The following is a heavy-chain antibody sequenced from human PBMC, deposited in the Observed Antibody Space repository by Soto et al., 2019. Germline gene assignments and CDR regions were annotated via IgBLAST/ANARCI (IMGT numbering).Heavy chain of an antibody. J-gene: IGHJ5*02. V-gene: IGHV4-34*01. Sequence: SETLSLTCAVYGGSFSGYYWRWIRQPPGKGLEWIGEINHSGSTNYNPSLKSRVTISVDTSKNQFSLKLSSVTAADTAVYYCARGYPYCSGGSCYCPNWFEPWSQGTLVTVSS. CDR2: INHSGST. CDR1: GGSFSGYY. CDR3: ARGYPYCSGGSCYCPNWFEP. D-gene: IGHD2-15*01.